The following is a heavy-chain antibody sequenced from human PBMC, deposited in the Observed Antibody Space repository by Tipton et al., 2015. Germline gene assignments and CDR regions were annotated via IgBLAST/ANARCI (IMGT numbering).Heavy chain of an antibody. CDR2: ISSYNGNT. V-gene: IGHV1-18*01. D-gene: IGHD5-18*01. J-gene: IGHJ6*02. CDR1: GYTFTNYG. CDR3: TADRGAMGLYYYYGMDV. Sequence: QLVQSGAEVKKPGASVKVSCKASGYTFTNYGISWVRQAPGQGLEWMGWISSYNGNTNYAQKLQGRVTMTTDTSTSTAYMELSSLRSEDTAVYYCTADRGAMGLYYYYGMDVWGQGTTVTVSS.